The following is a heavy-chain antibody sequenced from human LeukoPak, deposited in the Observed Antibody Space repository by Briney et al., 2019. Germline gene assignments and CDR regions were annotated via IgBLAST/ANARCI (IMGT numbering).Heavy chain of an antibody. CDR3: ARGGYYGSGSYYALDY. CDR2: IIPIFGTA. Sequence: SVKVSCKASGGTFSSYAISWVRQAPGQGLEWMGGIIPIFGTANYAQKFQVRVTITADESTSTAYMELSSLRSEDTAVYYCARGGYYGSGSYYALDYWGQGTLVTVSS. D-gene: IGHD3-10*01. J-gene: IGHJ4*02. CDR1: GGTFSSYA. V-gene: IGHV1-69*13.